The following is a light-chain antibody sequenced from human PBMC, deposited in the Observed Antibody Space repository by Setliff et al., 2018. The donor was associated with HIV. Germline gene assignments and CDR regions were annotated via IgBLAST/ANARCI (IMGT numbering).Light chain of an antibody. CDR2: EVR. V-gene: IGLV2-14*01. J-gene: IGLJ1*01. CDR1: SSDVGGYTY. Sequence: QPALTQPASVSGSPGQSITISCTGTSSDVGGYTYVSWYQQHPGKAPKLIIYEVRSRPSGISNRFSGSKSGNTASLTISGLQSEDEADYYCSSYASSNTLPFGTGTKVTVL. CDR3: SSYASSNTLP.